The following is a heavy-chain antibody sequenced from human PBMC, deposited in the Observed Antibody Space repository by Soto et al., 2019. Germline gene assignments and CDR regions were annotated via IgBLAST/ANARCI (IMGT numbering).Heavy chain of an antibody. V-gene: IGHV3-30-3*01. Sequence: GGSLRLSCAASGFTFSSYAMHWVRQPPGKGLEWVAVISYHGSKNYYADSVKGRFTISRDNSKNTLYLQMNSLRAEDTAVYYCARERVEYGDYQYYGMDVWGQGTTVTVSS. D-gene: IGHD2-15*01. CDR1: GFTFSSYA. J-gene: IGHJ6*02. CDR2: ISYHGSKN. CDR3: ARERVEYGDYQYYGMDV.